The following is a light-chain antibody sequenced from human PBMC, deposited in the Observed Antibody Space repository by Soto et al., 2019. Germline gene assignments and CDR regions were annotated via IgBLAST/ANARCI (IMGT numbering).Light chain of an antibody. CDR3: QQYNNWPRP. J-gene: IGKJ1*01. V-gene: IGKV3-15*01. CDR2: GAS. Sequence: EIVMTQSPATLSVSPGERATLSCRASQSVSSNLAWYQQKPGQAPRLLIYGASTRATGIPARFSGSGSGTEFTLTISSLQSEDFAVYYCQQYNNWPRPFGQGTK. CDR1: QSVSSN.